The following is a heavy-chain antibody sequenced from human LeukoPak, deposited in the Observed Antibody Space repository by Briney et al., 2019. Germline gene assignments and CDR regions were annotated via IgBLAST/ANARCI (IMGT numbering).Heavy chain of an antibody. J-gene: IGHJ5*02. D-gene: IGHD3-10*01. CDR2: IYHNGNT. CDR1: GYSISSGSY. CDR3: ALYGSVTGFDP. Sequence: SETLSLTCTVAGYSISSGSYWGWIRQFPGKGLQWIGSIYHNGNTDYDPSLKSRVTISADTSQNQFSLKLSSVTAADTAVYYCALYGSVTGFDPWGQGTLVTVSS. V-gene: IGHV4-38-2*02.